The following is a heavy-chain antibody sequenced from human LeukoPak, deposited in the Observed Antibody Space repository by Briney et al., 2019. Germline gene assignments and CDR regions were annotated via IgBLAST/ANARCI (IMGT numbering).Heavy chain of an antibody. V-gene: IGHV4-4*07. Sequence: PSETLSLTCVVSGGSIRGYYWSSIWHHAGKGLEWSWRIYTSTSTNYNPSLQSRVTMSVDTSNSQFSPKLRSVTAADTAVYYCARDASQSGYVSDYWGQGTLVTVSS. CDR2: IYTSTST. J-gene: IGHJ4*02. CDR1: GGSIRGYY. D-gene: IGHD5-12*01. CDR3: ARDASQSGYVSDY.